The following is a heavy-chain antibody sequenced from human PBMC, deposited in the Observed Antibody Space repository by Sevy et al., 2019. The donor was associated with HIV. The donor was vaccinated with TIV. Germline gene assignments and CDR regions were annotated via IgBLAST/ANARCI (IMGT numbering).Heavy chain of an antibody. CDR2: ISDDGDYK. CDR1: GFTFSSDYA. CDR3: ARDPEMATKGFDY. D-gene: IGHD5-12*01. V-gene: IGHV3-30*04. Sequence: GGSLRLSCAASGFTFSSDYAMHWVRQAPGKGLEWMAVISDDGDYKYYADSVKGRFTISRDNSKNTLYLEMNSLRAEDTALYYCARDPEMATKGFDYWGQGTLVTVSS. J-gene: IGHJ4*02.